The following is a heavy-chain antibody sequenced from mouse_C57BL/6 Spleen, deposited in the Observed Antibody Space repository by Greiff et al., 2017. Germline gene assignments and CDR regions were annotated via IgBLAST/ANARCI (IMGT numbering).Heavy chain of an antibody. CDR1: GYTFTSYG. V-gene: IGHV1-81*01. J-gene: IGHJ1*03. CDR2: IYPRSGNT. CDR3: ARSDCDEGYFDV. D-gene: IGHD2-13*01. Sequence: QVQLQQSGAELARPGASVKLSCKASGYTFTSYGISWVKQRTGQGLEWIGEIYPRSGNTYYNEKFKGKATLTADKSSSTAYMELRSLTSEDSAVYFCARSDCDEGYFDVWGTGTTVTVSS.